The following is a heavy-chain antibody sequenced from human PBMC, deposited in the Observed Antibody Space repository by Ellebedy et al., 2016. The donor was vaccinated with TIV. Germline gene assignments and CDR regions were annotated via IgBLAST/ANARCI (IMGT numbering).Heavy chain of an antibody. D-gene: IGHD3-3*02. CDR3: AIIFDDCGRAFDY. CDR2: ISDSGTIL. CDR1: GFPFSAYY. V-gene: IGHV3-11*04. Sequence: GESLKISCAASGFPFSAYYMSWIRQAPGKGLEWVSYISDSGTILYYADPVKGRFTISRDNAKNSLYLQMNSLRAEDTAVYYCAIIFDDCGRAFDYWGQGIPVTVSS. J-gene: IGHJ4*02.